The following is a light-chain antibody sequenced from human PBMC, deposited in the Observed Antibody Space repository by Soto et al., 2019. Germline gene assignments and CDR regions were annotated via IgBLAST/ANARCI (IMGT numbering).Light chain of an antibody. CDR3: QEYKNDYGT. J-gene: IGKJ1*01. CDR1: QSISSY. CDR2: DAS. V-gene: IGKV3-11*01. Sequence: EIVLTQSPATLSLSPGERATLSCRASQSISSYLAWYQQKPGQAPRLLIYDASNRATGIPARFSGSGSGTEFTLTISSLQPEDFGSYYCQEYKNDYGTFGQGTKVEIK.